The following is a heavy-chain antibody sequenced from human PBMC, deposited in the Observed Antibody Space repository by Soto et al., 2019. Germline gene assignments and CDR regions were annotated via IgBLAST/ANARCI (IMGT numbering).Heavy chain of an antibody. CDR2: IYYSGST. J-gene: IGHJ3*02. CDR1: GGSISSYY. D-gene: IGHD3-10*01. CDR3: ARVDSRVRGVMRGFDI. Sequence: QVQLQESGPGLVKPSETLSLTCTVSGGSISSYYWSWIRQPPGKGLAWIGHIYYSGSTNYNPSLKIRDTVSAGTTKNPVSLRLSSVTAADTAVYYCARVDSRVRGVMRGFDIWGQGTMVTAS. V-gene: IGHV4-59*08.